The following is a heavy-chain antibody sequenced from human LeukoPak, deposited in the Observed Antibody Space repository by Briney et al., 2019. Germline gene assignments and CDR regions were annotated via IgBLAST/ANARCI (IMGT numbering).Heavy chain of an antibody. Sequence: SVKVSCKASGGPFSIYTITWVPHAPGQGLEWMGRNIPILCIANYAQKLQGSVTITADKSTSTPYMELSSLRSEDTAVYYCAGDYGDYYFDYWGQGTLVTISS. CDR1: GGPFSIYT. CDR2: NIPILCIA. CDR3: AGDYGDYYFDY. D-gene: IGHD4-17*01. V-gene: IGHV1-69*04. J-gene: IGHJ4*02.